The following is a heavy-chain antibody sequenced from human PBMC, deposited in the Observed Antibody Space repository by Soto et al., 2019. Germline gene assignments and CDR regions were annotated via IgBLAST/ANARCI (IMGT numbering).Heavy chain of an antibody. J-gene: IGHJ4*02. V-gene: IGHV3-13*01. CDR3: ARGQEVGAHFFDS. CDR2: IGTAGDT. CDR1: GFTFSGFD. D-gene: IGHD2-15*01. Sequence: GGSLRLSCAASGFTFSGFDMHWVRQPTGKGLEWVSTIGTAGDTYYAVSVKGRFTISRDNAKNSLSLQMNSLRAGDTAVYFCARGQEVGAHFFDSWGQGTQVTVSS.